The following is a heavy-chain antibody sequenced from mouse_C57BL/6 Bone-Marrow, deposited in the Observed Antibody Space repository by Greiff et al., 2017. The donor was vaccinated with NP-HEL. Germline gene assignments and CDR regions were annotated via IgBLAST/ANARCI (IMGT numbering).Heavy chain of an antibody. V-gene: IGHV3-6*01. CDR3: ARGEDSSGYGFAY. Sequence: ESGPGLVKPSQSLSLTCSVTGYSITSGYYWNWIRQFPGNKLEWMGYISYDGSNNYNPSLKNRISITRDTSKNQFFLKLNSVTTEDTATYYCARGEDSSGYGFAYWGQGTLVTVSA. CDR1: GYSITSGYY. D-gene: IGHD3-2*02. J-gene: IGHJ3*01. CDR2: ISYDGSN.